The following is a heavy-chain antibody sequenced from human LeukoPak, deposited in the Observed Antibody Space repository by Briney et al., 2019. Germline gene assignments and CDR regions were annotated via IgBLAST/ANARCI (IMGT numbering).Heavy chain of an antibody. CDR2: IYYSGST. J-gene: IGHJ3*02. Sequence: SETLSLTCTVSGGSISSSSYYWGWIRQPPGKGLEWIGSIYYSGSTYYNPSLKSRVTISVDTSKNQFSLKLSSVTAADTAVYYCARGAGGMSSRVFDIWGQGTMVTVSS. CDR1: GGSISSSSYY. V-gene: IGHV4-39*07. CDR3: ARGAGGMSSRVFDI. D-gene: IGHD6-13*01.